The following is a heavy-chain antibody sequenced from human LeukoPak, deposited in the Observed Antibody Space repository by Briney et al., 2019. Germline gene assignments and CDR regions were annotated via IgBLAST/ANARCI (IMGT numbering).Heavy chain of an antibody. CDR3: ARVGYYGTHDAFDI. J-gene: IGHJ3*02. Sequence: ASVKVSCKASGYTFTGYYIHWVRQAPGQGLEWMGWISAYNGNTNYAQKLQGRVTMTTDTSTSTAYMELRSLRSDDTAVYYCARVGYYGTHDAFDIWGQGTMVTVSS. CDR2: ISAYNGNT. CDR1: GYTFTGYY. V-gene: IGHV1-18*04. D-gene: IGHD3-22*01.